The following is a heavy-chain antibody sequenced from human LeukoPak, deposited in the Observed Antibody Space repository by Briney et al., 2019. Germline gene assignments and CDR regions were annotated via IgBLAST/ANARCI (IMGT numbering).Heavy chain of an antibody. D-gene: IGHD3-3*01. Sequence: ASVKVSCKASGGTFCSYAISWVRQAPGQGLEWMGGIIPIFGTANYAQKFQGRVTITADESTNTAYMELSSLRSEDTAVYYCAKDETYYDFWSGYPNFDYWGQGTLVTVSS. CDR1: GGTFCSYA. J-gene: IGHJ4*02. V-gene: IGHV1-69*13. CDR2: IIPIFGTA. CDR3: AKDETYYDFWSGYPNFDY.